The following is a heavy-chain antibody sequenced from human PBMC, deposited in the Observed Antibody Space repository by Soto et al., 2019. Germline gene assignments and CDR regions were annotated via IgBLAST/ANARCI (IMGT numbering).Heavy chain of an antibody. CDR1: GGSISSYY. V-gene: IGHV4-59*08. CDR2: IYYSGST. Sequence: SETLSLTCTVSGGSISSYYWSWIRQPPGKGLEWIGYIYYSGSTNYNPSLKSRVTISVDTSKNQFSLKLSSVTAADTAVYYCARWLVGLGNWFDPWGQGTLVTVSS. D-gene: IGHD6-19*01. J-gene: IGHJ5*02. CDR3: ARWLVGLGNWFDP.